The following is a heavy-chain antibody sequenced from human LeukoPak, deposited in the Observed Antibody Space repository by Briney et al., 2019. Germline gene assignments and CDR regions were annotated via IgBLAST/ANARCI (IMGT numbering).Heavy chain of an antibody. V-gene: IGHV1-2*02. Sequence: ASVKVSCKASGYTFTGYYMHWVRQAPGQGLEWMGWINPNSCGTNYAQKFQGRVTMTRATSISTAYLELSRLRSDDTAVYYCARDFPRAGGDYWGQGTLVTVSS. CDR2: INPNSCGT. CDR3: ARDFPRAGGDY. CDR1: GYTFTGYY. D-gene: IGHD2-8*02. J-gene: IGHJ4*02.